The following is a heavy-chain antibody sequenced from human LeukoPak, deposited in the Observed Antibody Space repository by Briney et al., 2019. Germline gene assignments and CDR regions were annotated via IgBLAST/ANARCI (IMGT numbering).Heavy chain of an antibody. V-gene: IGHV3-30*03. D-gene: IGHD1-26*01. CDR1: GFTFSSYG. J-gene: IGHJ3*02. CDR3: ARRGGTVKDAFDI. CDR2: ISYDGSNK. Sequence: GRSLRLSCAASGFTFSSYGMHWVRQAPGKGLEWVAVISYDGSNKYYADSVKGRFTISRDNSKNTLYLQMNSLRAEDTAVYYCARRGGTVKDAFDIWGQGTMVTVSS.